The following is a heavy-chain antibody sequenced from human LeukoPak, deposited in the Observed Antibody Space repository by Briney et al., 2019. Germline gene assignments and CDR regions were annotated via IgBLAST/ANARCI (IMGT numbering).Heavy chain of an antibody. J-gene: IGHJ4*02. CDR3: AKALEQETVIALDS. CDR2: ISYDGSNK. D-gene: IGHD6-13*01. CDR1: GFTFRSYA. Sequence: PGGSLRLSCAASGFTFRSYAMHGVRQAPGKGLEWVAVISYDGSNKYYADSVKGRFTISRDNSQNTLYLQPNSLRAEDTSIYFCAKALEQETVIALDSWGQGTLVTVSS. V-gene: IGHV3-30*07.